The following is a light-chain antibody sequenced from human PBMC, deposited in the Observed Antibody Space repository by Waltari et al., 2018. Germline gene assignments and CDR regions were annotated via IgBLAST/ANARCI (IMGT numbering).Light chain of an antibody. Sequence: QSALTQPSSVSGSPGQSITISCTGTSNDLGGYNYVSWYQEHVDKAPKLMLYDVNKRPSGGSTRFSAAKSGNTASLTISGLQAEDEADYYCSSYTGSSTWVFGGGTKLTVL. CDR1: SNDLGGYNY. J-gene: IGLJ3*02. V-gene: IGLV2-14*01. CDR2: DVN. CDR3: SSYTGSSTWV.